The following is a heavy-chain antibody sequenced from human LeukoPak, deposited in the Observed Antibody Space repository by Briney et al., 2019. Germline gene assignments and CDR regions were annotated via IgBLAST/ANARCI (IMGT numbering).Heavy chain of an antibody. CDR1: GFTFSSYG. Sequence: GRSLRLSCAASGFTFSSYGMHWVRQAPGKGLEWVANIRQDGIEKKYVDSLKGRFTISRDNAKNSLFLQVNSLRVEDTAVYYCARSDGGAYYGGYYYGMDVWGQGTTVTVSS. CDR3: ARSDGGAYYGGYYYGMDV. D-gene: IGHD4-23*01. J-gene: IGHJ6*02. V-gene: IGHV3-7*01. CDR2: IRQDGIEK.